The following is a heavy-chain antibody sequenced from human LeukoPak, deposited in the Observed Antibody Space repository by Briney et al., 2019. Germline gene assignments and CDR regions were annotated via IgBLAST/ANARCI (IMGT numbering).Heavy chain of an antibody. CDR1: GFTFSSYS. D-gene: IGHD1-14*01. CDR3: ARSPAGANYYLDV. J-gene: IGHJ6*03. V-gene: IGHV3-48*04. Sequence: GGSLRLSCAASGFTFSSYSMNWVRQAPGKGLEWVSYISSSGSTMYYADSVKGRFTISRDNAKNSLSLQMNSLRAEDTAVYYCARSPAGANYYLDVWGKGTTVTISS. CDR2: ISSSGSTM.